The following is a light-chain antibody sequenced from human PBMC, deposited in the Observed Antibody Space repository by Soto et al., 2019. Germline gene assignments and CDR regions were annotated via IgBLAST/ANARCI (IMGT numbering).Light chain of an antibody. J-gene: IGKJ1*01. CDR1: QSVTRSS. CDR3: HQDGSSPWT. V-gene: IGKV3-20*01. CDR2: SAS. Sequence: EIVLTQSPGTLSLSPGERATLSCRASQSVTRSSLAWYQQKPGQAPRLLIYSASGRATGIPDRFSGSGSGTSCTLTISRREPDDFAVYYCHQDGSSPWTFGQGTKVEIK.